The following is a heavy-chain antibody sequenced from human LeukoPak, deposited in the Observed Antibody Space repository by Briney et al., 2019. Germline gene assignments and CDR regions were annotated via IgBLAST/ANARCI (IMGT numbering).Heavy chain of an antibody. CDR3: ARGYNHGPIDM. J-gene: IGHJ3*02. D-gene: IGHD2-2*02. CDR2: ITRNGDTT. V-gene: IGHV3-20*04. Sequence: GGSLRLSCEASGVTFGDYGMSWVRQGRGKGLEWVSGITRNGDTTSYADSVSGRFTISRDNAKNCLYLQMNSLRAEDTAFYYCARGYNHGPIDMWGQGTLVTVSS. CDR1: GVTFGDYG.